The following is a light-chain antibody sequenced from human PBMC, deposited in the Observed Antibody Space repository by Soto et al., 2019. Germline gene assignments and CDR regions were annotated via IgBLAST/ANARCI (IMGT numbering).Light chain of an antibody. CDR3: QVWDSSSDHPV. CDR1: NIGSKS. J-gene: IGLJ2*01. CDR2: YDS. V-gene: IGLV3-21*04. Sequence: SDELTQPPSVSVAPGKTARITCGGNNIGSKSVHWYQQKPGQAPVLVIYYDSDRPSGIPERFSGSNSGNTATLTISRVEAGDEADYYCQVWDSSSDHPVFGGGTKLTV.